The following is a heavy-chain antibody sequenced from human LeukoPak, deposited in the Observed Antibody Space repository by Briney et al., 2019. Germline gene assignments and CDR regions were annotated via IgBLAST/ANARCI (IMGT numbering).Heavy chain of an antibody. CDR2: IGAYLGNT. J-gene: IGHJ4*02. CDR3: ARAWDCSSTTCYVYFDY. CDR1: GYIFTTYG. D-gene: IGHD2-2*01. Sequence: ASVKVSCKTSGYIFTTYGISSVRQAPGQGLEWMGWIGAYLGNTNYAQKLQGRVTMTTDTSTNTAYMELRSLTSDDTAVYYCARAWDCSSTTCYVYFDYWGQGSLVTVSS. V-gene: IGHV1-18*01.